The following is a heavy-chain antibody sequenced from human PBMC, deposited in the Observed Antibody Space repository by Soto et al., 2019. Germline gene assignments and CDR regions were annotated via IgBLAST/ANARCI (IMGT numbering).Heavy chain of an antibody. V-gene: IGHV4-59*08. CDR2: IYYSGST. D-gene: IGHD3-22*01. CDR1: GGSISSYY. J-gene: IGHJ4*02. Sequence: SETLSLTCTVSGGSISSYYWSWIRQPPGKGLEWIGYIYYSGSTNYNPSLKSRVTISVDTSKNQFSLKLSSVTAADTAVYYCAVMTYYYDSRPFDDWGQGTLVT. CDR3: AVMTYYYDSRPFDD.